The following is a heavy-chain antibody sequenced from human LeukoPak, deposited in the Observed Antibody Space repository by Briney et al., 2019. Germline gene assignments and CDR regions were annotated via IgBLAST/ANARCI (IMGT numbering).Heavy chain of an antibody. Sequence: GGSLRLSCAASGFTFSSYGMHWVRQAPGKGLEWVSAISGSGDSTYYGDSVKGRFTISRDNSKNTLYLQMNSLRAEDTAVYYCAKTRPLDSSSWSHGDYWGQGTLVTVSS. CDR3: AKTRPLDSSSWSHGDY. CDR1: GFTFSSYG. J-gene: IGHJ4*02. D-gene: IGHD6-13*01. CDR2: ISGSGDST. V-gene: IGHV3-23*01.